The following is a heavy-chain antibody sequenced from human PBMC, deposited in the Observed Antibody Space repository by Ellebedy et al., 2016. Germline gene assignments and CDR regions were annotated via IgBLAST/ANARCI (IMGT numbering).Heavy chain of an antibody. CDR1: GFTFSSYS. CDR3: ARDLEGSGSPPFDY. Sequence: GESLKISCAASGFTFSSYSMNWVRQAPGKGLEWVSSISSSSSYIYYADSVKGRFTISRDNAKNSLYLQMNSLRAEDTAVYYCARDLEGSGSPPFDYWGQGTLVTVSS. CDR2: ISSSSSYI. V-gene: IGHV3-21*01. J-gene: IGHJ4*02. D-gene: IGHD1-26*01.